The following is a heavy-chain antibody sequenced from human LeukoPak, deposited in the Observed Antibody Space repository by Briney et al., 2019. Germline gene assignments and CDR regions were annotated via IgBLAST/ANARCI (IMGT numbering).Heavy chain of an antibody. V-gene: IGHV1-69*01. D-gene: IGHD2-15*01. CDR2: IIPIFGTA. CDR1: GGTFSSYG. CDR3: ARGDGYCSGGSCYGVYYGMDV. J-gene: IGHJ6*02. Sequence: WVKVSWKASGGTFSSYGISWVRQAPGQGLEWRGGIIPIFGTANYAQKFQGRVTITADESTSTAYMELSSLRSEDTAVYYCARGDGYCSGGSCYGVYYGMDVWGQGTMVTVSS.